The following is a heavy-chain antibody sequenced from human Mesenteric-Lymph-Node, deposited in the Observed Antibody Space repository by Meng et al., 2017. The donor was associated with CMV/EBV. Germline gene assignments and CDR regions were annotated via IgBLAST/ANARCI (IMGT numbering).Heavy chain of an antibody. CDR2: IYSGESTT. D-gene: IGHD3-10*01. CDR1: GFTFDNYG. V-gene: IGHV3-23*03. J-gene: IGHJ4*02. Sequence: GESLKISCAASGFTFDNYGMTWVRQAPGKGLEWVSLIYSGESTTYYADSVKGRFAISRDNSKSTVYLQMNSLRVEDTAVYYCAKTPPFIYGFGAYFDYWAQGTLVTVSS. CDR3: AKTPPFIYGFGAYFDY.